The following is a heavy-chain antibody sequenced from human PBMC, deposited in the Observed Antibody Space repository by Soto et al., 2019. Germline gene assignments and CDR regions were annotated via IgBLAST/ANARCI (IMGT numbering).Heavy chain of an antibody. D-gene: IGHD1-7*01. V-gene: IGHV3-7*01. CDR3: ARYNWNYLSDY. CDR2: IKQDGSEK. CDR1: GFTFSSYW. J-gene: IGHJ4*02. Sequence: EVQLVESGGGLLQPGGSLRLSCAASGFTFSSYWMSWVRQAPGTGLEWVANIKQDGSEKYYVDSVKVGFTISRDNAKNSLFPQKNSLSAEETAVYFCARYNWNYLSDYCGQGTLVIAAS.